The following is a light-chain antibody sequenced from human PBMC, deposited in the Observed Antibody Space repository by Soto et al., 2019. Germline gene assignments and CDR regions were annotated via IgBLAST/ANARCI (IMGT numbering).Light chain of an antibody. V-gene: IGLV2-14*03. CDR3: SSFSSSSTQV. Sequence: QSVLTQPASVSGSSGRSITISCTGTSSDVGRYNFVSWYQQHPGYAPKLLIYAVSVRPSGVSTRFSGSKSGNTASLAISGLQAEDEAVYYCSSFSSSSTQVFGTGTKLTVL. J-gene: IGLJ1*01. CDR1: SSDVGRYNF. CDR2: AVS.